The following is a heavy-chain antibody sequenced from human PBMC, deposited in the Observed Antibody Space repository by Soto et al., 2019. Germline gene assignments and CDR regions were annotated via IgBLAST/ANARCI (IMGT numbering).Heavy chain of an antibody. D-gene: IGHD5-12*01. Sequence: PSETLSLTCTVSGGSISSGGYYWSWIRQHPGKGLEWIGYIYYSGSTYYNPSLKSRVTISVDTSKNQFSLNLSSVTAEETAVYYCARQSLSGYDNYYYYGMDVWGQGTTVTVSS. J-gene: IGHJ6*02. CDR3: ARQSLSGYDNYYYYGMDV. V-gene: IGHV4-31*03. CDR2: IYYSGST. CDR1: GGSISSGGYY.